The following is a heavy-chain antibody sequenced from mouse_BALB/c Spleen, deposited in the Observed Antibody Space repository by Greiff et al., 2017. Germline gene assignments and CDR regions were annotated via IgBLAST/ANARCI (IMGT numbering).Heavy chain of an antibody. CDR1: GFTFSSYA. Sequence: EVKVVESGGGLVKPGGSLKLSCAASGFTFSSYAMSWVRQSPEKRLEWVAEISSGGSYTYYPDTVTGRFTISRDNAKNTLYLEMSSLRSEDTAMYYCARRAYGNYFDYWGQGTTLTVSS. V-gene: IGHV5-9-4*01. CDR2: ISSGGSYT. J-gene: IGHJ2*01. D-gene: IGHD2-1*01. CDR3: ARRAYGNYFDY.